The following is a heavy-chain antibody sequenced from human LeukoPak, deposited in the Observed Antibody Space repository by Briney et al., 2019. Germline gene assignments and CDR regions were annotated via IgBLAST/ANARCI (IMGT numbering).Heavy chain of an antibody. Sequence: GGSLRLSCAASGFSFSSYSMNWVRQAPGRGLEWVSSINTGSYYIYYADSVKGRFTISRDNAKNSLYLQMNSLGAEDTAVYYCARADYDILTLPDYWGQGTLVTVSS. CDR3: ARADYDILTLPDY. J-gene: IGHJ4*02. V-gene: IGHV3-21*01. CDR1: GFSFSSYS. CDR2: INTGSYYI. D-gene: IGHD3-9*01.